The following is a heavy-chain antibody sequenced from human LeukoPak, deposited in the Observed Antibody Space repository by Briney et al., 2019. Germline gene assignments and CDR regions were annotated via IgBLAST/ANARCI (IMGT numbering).Heavy chain of an antibody. V-gene: IGHV3-23*01. D-gene: IGHD1-20*01. J-gene: IGHJ4*02. CDR1: GFTFSSYA. CDR2: ISGSGGST. Sequence: GGSLRLSCAASGFTFSSYAMSWVRQAPGKGLEWVSAISGSGGSTYYADSVNGRFTISRDNAKNTLYLQMNSLRAEDTAVYYCARGYDWNDALGYWGQGTLVTVSS. CDR3: ARGYDWNDALGY.